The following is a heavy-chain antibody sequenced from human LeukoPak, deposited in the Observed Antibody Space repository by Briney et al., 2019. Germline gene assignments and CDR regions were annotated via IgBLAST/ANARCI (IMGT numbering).Heavy chain of an antibody. D-gene: IGHD6-13*01. Sequence: GGSLRLSCAASGFTFSSYGMHWVRQAPGKGLEWVAFIRYDGSNKYYADSVKGRFTISRDNSKNTLYLPMNSLRVEDTAVYYCARDNSHSRIYSTRGNAFDIWGQGTMVTVPS. CDR1: GFTFSSYG. J-gene: IGHJ3*02. V-gene: IGHV3-30*02. CDR2: IRYDGSNK. CDR3: ARDNSHSRIYSTRGNAFDI.